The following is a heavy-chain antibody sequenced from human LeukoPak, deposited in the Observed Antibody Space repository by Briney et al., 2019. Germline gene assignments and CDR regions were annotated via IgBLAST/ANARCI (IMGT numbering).Heavy chain of an antibody. CDR1: GYTFTGYW. J-gene: IGHJ3*02. V-gene: IGHV1-46*01. Sequence: ASVKVSCKAFGYTFTGYWMHWVRQAPGQGPEWMGVISPSGGSTIYAQKFKGRVTLTRDMSTSTDYLELSSLRSEDTAVYYCARPRDSYGTFLAFDIWGQGTMVTVSS. CDR3: ARPRDSYGTFLAFDI. CDR2: ISPSGGST. D-gene: IGHD5-18*01.